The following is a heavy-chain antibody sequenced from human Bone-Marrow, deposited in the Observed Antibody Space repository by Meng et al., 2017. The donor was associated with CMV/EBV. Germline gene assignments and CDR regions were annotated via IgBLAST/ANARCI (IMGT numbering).Heavy chain of an antibody. V-gene: IGHV3-53*01. Sequence: GESLKISCAASGFTVSSNYMSWVRQAPGKGLEWVAVIYSGGSTYYAASVKGRFTISRANSKNTLYLQMNSLRAEDTAVYYCARGSRGNAFDIWGQGTMVTVSS. CDR2: IYSGGST. CDR1: GFTVSSNY. D-gene: IGHD3-10*01. CDR3: ARGSRGNAFDI. J-gene: IGHJ3*02.